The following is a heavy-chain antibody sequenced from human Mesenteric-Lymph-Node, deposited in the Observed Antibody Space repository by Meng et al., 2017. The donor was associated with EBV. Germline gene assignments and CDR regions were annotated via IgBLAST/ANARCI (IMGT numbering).Heavy chain of an antibody. J-gene: IGHJ4*02. V-gene: IGHV4-4*02. D-gene: IGHD6-19*01. CDR3: ARGRNSGRPFDY. Sequence: QLQLQQPGPGLVRPSGSLSLTCAVSGDSSSSTDWWSWVSQPPGRGLEWIGEVYHSGSTNYTPYLESRITISVEKSKNQFSLRLSSVTAADTAVYYCARGRNSGRPFDYWGQGVLVTVSS. CDR1: GDSSSSTDW. CDR2: VYHSGST.